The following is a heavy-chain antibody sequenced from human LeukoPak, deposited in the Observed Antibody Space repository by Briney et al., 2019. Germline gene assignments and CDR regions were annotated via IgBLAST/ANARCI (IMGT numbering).Heavy chain of an antibody. J-gene: IGHJ4*02. V-gene: IGHV3-21*01. D-gene: IGHD3-10*01. CDR3: ARGPYGSGSYLWFDY. CDR1: GFTFSSYS. CDR2: ISSSSSYI. Sequence: PGGSLRLSCAASGFTFSSYSMNWVRQAPGKGLEWVSSISSSSSYIYYADSVKGRFTISRDNAKNSLYLQMNSLRAEDTAVYYCARGPYGSGSYLWFDYWGQGTLVTVSS.